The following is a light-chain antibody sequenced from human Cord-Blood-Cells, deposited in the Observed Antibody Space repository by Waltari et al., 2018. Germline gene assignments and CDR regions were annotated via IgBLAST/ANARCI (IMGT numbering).Light chain of an antibody. CDR2: DDS. Sequence: SYVLTQPPSVSVAPGKTARITCGGNNIGSKSVHWYQQKPGQAPVLVVYDDSDRPSGIPGRFSGSNSGNTVTLTISRVEAGDEADYYCQVWDSSSDHYVFGTGTKVTVL. CDR3: QVWDSSSDHYV. V-gene: IGLV3-21*03. J-gene: IGLJ1*01. CDR1: NIGSKS.